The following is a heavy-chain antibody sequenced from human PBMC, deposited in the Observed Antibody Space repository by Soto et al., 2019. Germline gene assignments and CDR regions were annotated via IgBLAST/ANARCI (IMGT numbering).Heavy chain of an antibody. CDR2: IIPICGTA. V-gene: IGHV1-69*13. Sequence: GASVKVSCKASGGIFSSYAISWVRQAPGQGLEWMGGIIPICGTANYAQKFQGRVTITADESTSTAYMELSSLRSEDTAVYYCARFMRNGELWHYYYDYGMDVWGPGTTVTVSS. J-gene: IGHJ6*02. CDR3: ARFMRNGELWHYYYDYGMDV. D-gene: IGHD3-16*01. CDR1: GGIFSSYA.